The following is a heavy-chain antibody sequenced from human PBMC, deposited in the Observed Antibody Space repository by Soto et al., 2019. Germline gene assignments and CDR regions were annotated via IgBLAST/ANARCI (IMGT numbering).Heavy chain of an antibody. D-gene: IGHD3-22*01. CDR1: GYTFTSYY. Sequence: QVQLVQSGAEVKKPGASVKVSCKASGYTFTSYYMHWVRQAPGQGLEGMGIINPSGGSSSYAQKFQGRVTMTRDTSTNTVSMELNSLRSEDTAVYYCGRGSLITMIVNYWGQGTLVTVSS. CDR2: INPSGGSS. V-gene: IGHV1-46*01. CDR3: GRGSLITMIVNY. J-gene: IGHJ4*02.